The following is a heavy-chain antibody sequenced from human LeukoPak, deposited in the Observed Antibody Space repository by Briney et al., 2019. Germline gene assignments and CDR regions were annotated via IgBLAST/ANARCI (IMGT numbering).Heavy chain of an antibody. V-gene: IGHV3-30-3*01. CDR1: GFTFSSYA. Sequence: GGSLRLSCAASGFTFSSYAMHWVRQAPGKGLEWVAVISYDGSNENYADSVKGRFTISRDNAKNSLYLQMNSLRAEDTAVYYCATALGIAVPQGRELYWGQGTLVTISS. D-gene: IGHD6-19*01. CDR2: ISYDGSNE. CDR3: ATALGIAVPQGRELY. J-gene: IGHJ4*02.